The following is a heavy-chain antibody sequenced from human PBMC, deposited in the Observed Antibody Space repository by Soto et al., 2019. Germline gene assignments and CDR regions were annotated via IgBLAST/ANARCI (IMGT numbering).Heavy chain of an antibody. CDR3: ARKVSGSTGRPDLWYFDL. CDR1: GFTFSGYA. J-gene: IGHJ2*01. Sequence: EVQLLDSGGGLVQPGGSLRLSCAASGFTFSGYALTWVPQAPGKGLEWVSAISGGGDATFYADSVKGRFTISRDNSKNTLYLQMNTLRAEDTAVYYCARKVSGSTGRPDLWYFDLWGRGTLVTVSS. CDR2: ISGGGDAT. V-gene: IGHV3-23*01. D-gene: IGHD3-10*01.